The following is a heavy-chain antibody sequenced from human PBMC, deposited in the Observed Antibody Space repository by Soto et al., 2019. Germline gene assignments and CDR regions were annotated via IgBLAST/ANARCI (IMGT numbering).Heavy chain of an antibody. CDR1: VGSCSGYY. D-gene: IGHD2-2*01. Sequence: PSETLSRTCAVYVGSCSGYYWSWIRQPPGKGLEWIGEINHSGSTNYNPSLKSRVTISVDTSKNQFSLKLSSVTAADTAVYYCASARGEYCSSTSCFNDYGDYGVYYGMDVWGQGTTVTVSS. J-gene: IGHJ6*02. CDR3: ASARGEYCSSTSCFNDYGDYGVYYGMDV. CDR2: INHSGST. V-gene: IGHV4-34*01.